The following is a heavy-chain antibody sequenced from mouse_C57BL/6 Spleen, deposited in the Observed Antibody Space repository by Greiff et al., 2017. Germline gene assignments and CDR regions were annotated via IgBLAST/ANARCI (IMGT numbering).Heavy chain of an antibody. Sequence: EVQLVESGGGLVQPGGSLSLSCAASGFTFTDYYMSWVRQPPGKALEWLGFIRNKANGYTTEYSASVKGRFTISRDNSQSILYLQMNALRAEDSATYYCARLNYGYDFDYWGQGTTLTVSS. D-gene: IGHD2-2*01. J-gene: IGHJ2*01. V-gene: IGHV7-3*01. CDR3: ARLNYGYDFDY. CDR2: IRNKANGYTT. CDR1: GFTFTDYY.